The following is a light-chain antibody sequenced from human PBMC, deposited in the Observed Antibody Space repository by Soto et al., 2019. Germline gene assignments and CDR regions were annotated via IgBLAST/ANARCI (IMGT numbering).Light chain of an antibody. Sequence: ETVTTQSPATLSVFPGERATLSCRASQSVRSNLAWYQQKPGQAPRLLIYDASTRATDIPARFSGSGSGTEFTLTISSLQSEDFAVYYCQHYNNWPPGTFGQGTKVEIK. CDR3: QHYNNWPPGT. V-gene: IGKV3-15*01. CDR1: QSVRSN. J-gene: IGKJ1*01. CDR2: DAS.